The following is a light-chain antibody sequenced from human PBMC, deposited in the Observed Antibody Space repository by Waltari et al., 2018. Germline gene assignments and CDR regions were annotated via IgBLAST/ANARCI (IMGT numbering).Light chain of an antibody. CDR3: QQHNSYQWT. CDR2: AAS. CDR1: HGISNH. Sequence: IQLTPSPSSLSASVGDRVTITCRASHGISNHLAWYQQKPGKAPKRLIYAASTLESGVPSRFSGSGSGTDFAHTSGSLEPGDFATYYCQQHNSYQWTFGQGTKGEIK. J-gene: IGKJ1*01. V-gene: IGKV1-9*01.